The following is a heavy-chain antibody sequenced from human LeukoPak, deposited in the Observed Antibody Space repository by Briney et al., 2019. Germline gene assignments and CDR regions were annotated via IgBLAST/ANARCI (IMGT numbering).Heavy chain of an antibody. V-gene: IGHV3-21*01. CDR3: ARDLRSGSYYFDY. D-gene: IGHD1-26*01. Sequence: GGSLRPSCAASGFTFSSYSMNWVRQAPGKGLEWVSSISSSSSYIYYADSVKGRLTISRDNAKNSLYLQMNSLRAEDTAVYYCARDLRSGSYYFDYWGQGTLVTVSS. CDR2: ISSSSSYI. CDR1: GFTFSSYS. J-gene: IGHJ4*02.